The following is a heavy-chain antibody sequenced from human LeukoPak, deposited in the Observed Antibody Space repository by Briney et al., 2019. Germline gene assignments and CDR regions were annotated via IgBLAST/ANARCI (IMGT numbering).Heavy chain of an antibody. CDR2: IYHSGST. D-gene: IGHD1-26*01. Sequence: PSETLSLTCTVSGYSISSGYYWGWIRQPPGKGLEWIGSIYHSGSTYYNPSLKSRVTISVDTSKNQFSLKLSSVTAADTAVYYCARGFSLGSYYNYFDYWGQGTLVTVSS. V-gene: IGHV4-38-2*02. CDR1: GYSISSGYY. J-gene: IGHJ4*02. CDR3: ARGFSLGSYYNYFDY.